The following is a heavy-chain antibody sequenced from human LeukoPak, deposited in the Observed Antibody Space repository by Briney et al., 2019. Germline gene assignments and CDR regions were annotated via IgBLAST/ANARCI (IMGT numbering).Heavy chain of an antibody. CDR1: GGSISSSSYY. CDR2: INHSGST. D-gene: IGHD5-18*01. Sequence: SETLSLTCTVSGGSISSSSYYWSWIHQPPGKGLEWIGEINHSGSTNYNPSPKSRVTISVDTSKNQFSLKLSSVTAADTAVYYCARGGPIGQLWSWYWGQGTLVTVSS. J-gene: IGHJ4*02. CDR3: ARGGPIGQLWSWY. V-gene: IGHV4-39*07.